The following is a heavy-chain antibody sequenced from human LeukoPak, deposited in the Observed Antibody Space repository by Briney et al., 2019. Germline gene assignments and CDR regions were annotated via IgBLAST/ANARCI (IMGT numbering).Heavy chain of an antibody. J-gene: IGHJ4*02. CDR1: GFTFSSYW. CDR3: ARIGQWELLNLFDY. CDR2: IKQDGSEK. D-gene: IGHD1-26*01. Sequence: GGSLRLSCAASGFTFSSYWMSWVRQAPGKGLEWVANIKQDGSEKYYVDPVKGRFTISRDNAKNSLYLQMNSLRAEDTAVYYCARIGQWELLNLFDYWGQGTLVTVSS. V-gene: IGHV3-7*01.